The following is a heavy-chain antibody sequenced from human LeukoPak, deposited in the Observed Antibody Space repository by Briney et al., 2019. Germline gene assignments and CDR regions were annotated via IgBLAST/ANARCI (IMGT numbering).Heavy chain of an antibody. J-gene: IGHJ4*02. CDR3: ARDKLLGYGGFDY. Sequence: GGSLRLSCAASGFTFSSYWMQWVRQAPGKGLEWVSYISSSGSTIYYADSVKGRFTISRDNAKNSLYLQMNSLRAEDTAVYYCARDKLLGYGGFDYWGQGTLVTVSS. V-gene: IGHV3-48*04. CDR2: ISSSGSTI. CDR1: GFTFSSYW. D-gene: IGHD4-23*01.